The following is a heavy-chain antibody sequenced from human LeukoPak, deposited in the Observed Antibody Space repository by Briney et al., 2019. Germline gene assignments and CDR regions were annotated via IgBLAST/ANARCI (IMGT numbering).Heavy chain of an antibody. CDR1: GYTFTGYY. CDR2: INPNSGGT. Sequence: GASVKVSCKASGYTFTGYYMHWVRQAPGQGLEWMGWINPNSGGTNYAQKFQGWVTMTRDTSISTAYMELSRLRSEDTAVYYCAREVSVEGRDAFDIWGQGTMVTVSS. CDR3: AREVSVEGRDAFDI. D-gene: IGHD5-24*01. V-gene: IGHV1-2*04. J-gene: IGHJ3*02.